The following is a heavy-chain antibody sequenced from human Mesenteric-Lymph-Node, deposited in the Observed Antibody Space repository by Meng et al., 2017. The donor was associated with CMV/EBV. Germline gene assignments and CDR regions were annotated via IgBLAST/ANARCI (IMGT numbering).Heavy chain of an antibody. CDR3: ARQPPEEGYSFGYNDAFDI. Sequence: SETLSLTCAVHGGSFSGYYWSWIRQPPGKGLEWIGEVNHSGSTNYNPSLKSRVTISVDTSKNQFSLNLRSVTAADTAVYYCARQPPEEGYSFGYNDAFDIWGQGTMVTVSS. CDR1: GGSFSGYY. J-gene: IGHJ3*02. CDR2: VNHSGST. D-gene: IGHD5-18*01. V-gene: IGHV4-34*01.